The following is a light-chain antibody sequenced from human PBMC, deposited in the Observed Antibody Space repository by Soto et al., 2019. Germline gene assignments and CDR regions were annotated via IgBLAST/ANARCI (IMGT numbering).Light chain of an antibody. J-gene: IGKJ1*01. CDR2: KSS. V-gene: IGKV2-24*01. CDR1: QSLVHSDGNTY. Sequence: EMVLTQTPLSSPVTLGQPASISCSSSQSLVHSDGNTYLTWLHQRPGQPPRLLIYKSSNRFSGVPHRFGGSGAGTDFTLRISGVEAEAVGVYYCMQTTQFPWTFGQGTKVDIK. CDR3: MQTTQFPWT.